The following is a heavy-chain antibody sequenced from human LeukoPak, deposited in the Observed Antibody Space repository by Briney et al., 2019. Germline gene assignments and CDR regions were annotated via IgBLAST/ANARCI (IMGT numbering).Heavy chain of an antibody. V-gene: IGHV3-74*01. J-gene: IGHJ4*02. CDR1: GFTFSDYW. Sequence: GGSLRLSCTASGFTFSDYWMHWVRQAPGKGLVWVSRINSDGSRANYADCVKGRFTISRDNAKNTVFLQMNSLRAEDAAVYYCARVITGSTYGQFDYWGQGALATVSS. CDR3: ARVITGSTYGQFDY. D-gene: IGHD5-18*01. CDR2: INSDGSRA.